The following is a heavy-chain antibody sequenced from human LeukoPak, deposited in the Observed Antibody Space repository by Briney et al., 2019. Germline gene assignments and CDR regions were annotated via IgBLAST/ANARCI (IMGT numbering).Heavy chain of an antibody. CDR1: GFSFCSYG. D-gene: IGHD2-2*01. J-gene: IGHJ4*02. CDR3: VRGVGYCSSTSCFYYFDY. V-gene: IGHV3-30*03. CDR2: ISYDGSNK. Sequence: GGSLRLSCAASGFSFCSYGIHGVRQAPGKGLWWVAVISYDGSNKYYADSVRGRFTISRDNSKNTLYLQMNSLRAENPAVYYFVRGVGYCSSTSCFYYFDYWGQGGLVTVAS.